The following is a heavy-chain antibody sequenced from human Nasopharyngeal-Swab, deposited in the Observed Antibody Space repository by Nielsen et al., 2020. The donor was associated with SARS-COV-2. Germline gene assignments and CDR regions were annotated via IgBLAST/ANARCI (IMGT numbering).Heavy chain of an antibody. CDR1: GFTFSSYW. Sequence: GESLKISCAVSGFTFSSYWMHWVRQAPGKGLVWVSRINSDGSSTSYADSVKGRFTISRDNAKNTLYLQMNSLRAEDTAVYYCAREFSKDYSNYYYGMDVWGQGTTVTVSS. CDR3: AREFSKDYSNYYYGMDV. D-gene: IGHD4-11*01. CDR2: INSDGSST. V-gene: IGHV3-74*01. J-gene: IGHJ6*02.